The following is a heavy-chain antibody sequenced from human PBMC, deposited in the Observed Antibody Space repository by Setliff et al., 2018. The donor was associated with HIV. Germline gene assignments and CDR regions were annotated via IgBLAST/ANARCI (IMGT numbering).Heavy chain of an antibody. CDR3: ARDRASVRDTIFGGAQYYYYMDV. CDR2: INHSGST. J-gene: IGHJ6*03. V-gene: IGHV4-34*01. D-gene: IGHD3-3*01. CDR1: GGSFSGYS. Sequence: SETLSLTCAVYGGSFSGYSWGWIRQPPGKGLEWIGEINHSGSTNYNPSLKSRVTISVDTSKRQFSLNLTSVTAADTAVYYCARDRASVRDTIFGGAQYYYYMDVWGKGTTVTVSS.